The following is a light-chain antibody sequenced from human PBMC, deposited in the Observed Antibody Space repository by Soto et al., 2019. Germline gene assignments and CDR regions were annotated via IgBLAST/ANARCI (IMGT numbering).Light chain of an antibody. V-gene: IGKV1-27*01. CDR1: QGISKY. CDR2: AAS. Sequence: DIQMTQSPSSLSASVGDRVTITYRASQGISKYLAWYQQKPGKVPKLLIYAASTLQSGVPSRFSGSGSGTDFTLTISSLQPEDVATYYCQKYNSAPWTFGQGTKVEIK. J-gene: IGKJ1*01. CDR3: QKYNSAPWT.